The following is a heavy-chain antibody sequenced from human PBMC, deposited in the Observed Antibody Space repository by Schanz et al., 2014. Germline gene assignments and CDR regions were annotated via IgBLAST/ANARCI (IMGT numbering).Heavy chain of an antibody. Sequence: EMQLLESGGGLIQPGGSLRLSCAASGFTFSTHAMSWVRQAPGKGLEWVSVISWNSGTIGYADSVKGRFTISRDNAKNSLFLHMNSLRAEDTAVYYCVRDILHRVYDSGSPWGQGTLVTVSS. V-gene: IGHV3-23*01. CDR1: GFTFSTHA. CDR2: ISWNSGTI. D-gene: IGHD3-10*01. J-gene: IGHJ5*02. CDR3: VRDILHRVYDSGSP.